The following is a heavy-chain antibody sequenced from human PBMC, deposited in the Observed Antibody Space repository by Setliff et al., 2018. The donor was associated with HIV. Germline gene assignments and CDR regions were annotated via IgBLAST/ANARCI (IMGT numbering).Heavy chain of an antibody. CDR3: TRGRHSQTAGAIKFAF. CDR2: MDPNSSNS. Sequence: ASVKVSCKTSGYTFINYDINWVRQATGQGLEWMGWMDPNSSNSGYAQNFQGRVTMTLDTSISTAYMELSSLTSEDTAVYYCTRGRHSQTAGAIKFAFWGQGSLVTVSS. J-gene: IGHJ5*01. D-gene: IGHD3-10*01. CDR1: GYTFINYD. V-gene: IGHV1-8*02.